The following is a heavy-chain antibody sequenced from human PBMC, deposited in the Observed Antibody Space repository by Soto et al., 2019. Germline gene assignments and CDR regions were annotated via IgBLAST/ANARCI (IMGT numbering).Heavy chain of an antibody. V-gene: IGHV5-10-1*01. CDR1: GYSFTSYW. J-gene: IGHJ4*02. Sequence: GESLKISCKGSGYSFTSYWISWVRQMPGKGLEWMGRIDPSDSYTNYSPSFQGHVTISADKSISTAYLQWSSLKASDTAMYYCAATPGHRSEYYDFWSGYPTHYFDYWGQGTLVTVSS. CDR3: AATPGHRSEYYDFWSGYPTHYFDY. CDR2: IDPSDSYT. D-gene: IGHD3-3*01.